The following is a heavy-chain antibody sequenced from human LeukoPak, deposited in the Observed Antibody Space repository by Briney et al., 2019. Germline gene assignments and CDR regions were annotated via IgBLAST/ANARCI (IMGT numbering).Heavy chain of an antibody. V-gene: IGHV1-69*05. Sequence: SVKVSCKASGGTFSSYAISWVRQAPGQGLEGMGRIIPIFGTANYAQKFQGRVTITTDESTSTAYMELSSLRSEDTAVYYCARDRVSGYYSFDYWGQGTLVTVSS. CDR3: ARDRVSGYYSFDY. CDR1: GGTFSSYA. CDR2: IIPIFGTA. D-gene: IGHD3-22*01. J-gene: IGHJ4*02.